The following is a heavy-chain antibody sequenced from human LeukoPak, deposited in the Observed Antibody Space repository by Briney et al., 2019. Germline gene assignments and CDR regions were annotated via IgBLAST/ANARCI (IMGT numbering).Heavy chain of an antibody. CDR3: ARVTGGVGHAFDI. CDR1: GYTFTSYY. Sequence: GASVKVSCKASGYTFTSYYMHWVRQAPGQGLEWMGIINPSGGSTSYAQKFRGRVTMTRDMSTSTVYMELSSLRSEDTAVYYCARVTGGVGHAFDIWGQGTMVTVSS. V-gene: IGHV1-46*01. CDR2: INPSGGST. J-gene: IGHJ3*02. D-gene: IGHD3-16*01.